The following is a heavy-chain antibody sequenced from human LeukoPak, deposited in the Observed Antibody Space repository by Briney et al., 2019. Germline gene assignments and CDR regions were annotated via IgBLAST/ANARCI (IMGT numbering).Heavy chain of an antibody. CDR1: GGSISSHY. V-gene: IGHV4-59*11. CDR3: ARDAPGLDDAFDI. CDR2: IYYSGST. Sequence: SETLSLTCPVSGGSISSHYWSWIRQPPGKGLVWIGYIYYSGSTNYNPSLKSRVTISVDTSKNQFSLKLSSVTAAHTAVYYCARDAPGLDDAFDIWGQGTMVTVSS. D-gene: IGHD6-6*01. J-gene: IGHJ3*02.